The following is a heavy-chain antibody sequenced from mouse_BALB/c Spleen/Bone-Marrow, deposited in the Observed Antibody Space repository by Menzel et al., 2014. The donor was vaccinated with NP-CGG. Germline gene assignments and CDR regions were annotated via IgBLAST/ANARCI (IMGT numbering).Heavy chain of an antibody. J-gene: IGHJ3*01. D-gene: IGHD2-2*01. V-gene: IGHV14-3*02. Sequence: LVESGAELVMPGASVKLSCAASGFNIKDTYMHWVKQRPEQGLEWIGRIDPANGNTKYDPKFQGKATITADTSSNTAYLQLSSLTSEDTAVYYCARGYDGFAYWGQGTLVTVSA. CDR1: GFNIKDTY. CDR2: IDPANGNT. CDR3: ARGYDGFAY.